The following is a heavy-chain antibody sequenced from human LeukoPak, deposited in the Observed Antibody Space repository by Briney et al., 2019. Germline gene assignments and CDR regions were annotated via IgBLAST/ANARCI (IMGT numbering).Heavy chain of an antibody. CDR3: AVGPVDTAMVLDY. CDR2: ISYDGSNK. Sequence: GGSLRLSCAASGFTFSSYAMHWVRQAPGKGLEWVAVISYDGSNKYYADSVKGRFTISRDNSKNTLYLQMNSPRAEDTAVYYCAVGPVDTAMVLDYWGQGTLVTVSS. CDR1: GFTFSSYA. V-gene: IGHV3-30-3*01. J-gene: IGHJ4*02. D-gene: IGHD5-18*01.